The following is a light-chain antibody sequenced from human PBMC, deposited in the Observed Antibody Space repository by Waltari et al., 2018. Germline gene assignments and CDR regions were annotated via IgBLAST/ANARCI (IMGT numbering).Light chain of an antibody. J-gene: IGKJ5*01. CDR1: QSVDSY. CDR2: AAS. V-gene: IGKV3-11*01. Sequence: EIALTQFPATLSLSPGERATLSCRASQSVDSYLLWYQQRRGQTPRLVMYAASRRATGIPARFSGSGSGTVLTLTISSLEPDDFAVYYCHQRSNWPITFGQGTRLEI. CDR3: HQRSNWPIT.